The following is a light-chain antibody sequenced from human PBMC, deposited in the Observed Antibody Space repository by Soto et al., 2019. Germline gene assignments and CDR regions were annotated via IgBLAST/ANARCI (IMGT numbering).Light chain of an antibody. CDR1: SSDVGGYNY. J-gene: IGLJ1*01. Sequence: QSALTQPASVSGSPGQSITISCTGTSSDVGGYNYVSWYQQHPGKAPKLMIYDVSNRPSGVSDRFSGSKSGNTASLTISGLQTEDEADHYCSSYTTSNTYVFGTGTKLTVL. CDR2: DVS. CDR3: SSYTTSNTYV. V-gene: IGLV2-14*01.